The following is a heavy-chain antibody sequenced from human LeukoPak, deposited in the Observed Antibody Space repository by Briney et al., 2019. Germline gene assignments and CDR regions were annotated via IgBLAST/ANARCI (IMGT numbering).Heavy chain of an antibody. D-gene: IGHD6-6*01. CDR1: GFTFSSYW. V-gene: IGHV3-7*01. Sequence: PGGSLRLSCAASGFTFSSYWMSWVRQAPGKGLEWVANIKQDGSEKYYVDSVKGRFTISRDNAKNSLYLQMNSLRAEDTAVYYCARDKAATRPFDYYYYYMDGLGKGTTVTSS. CDR2: IKQDGSEK. CDR3: ARDKAATRPFDYYYYYMDG. J-gene: IGHJ6*03.